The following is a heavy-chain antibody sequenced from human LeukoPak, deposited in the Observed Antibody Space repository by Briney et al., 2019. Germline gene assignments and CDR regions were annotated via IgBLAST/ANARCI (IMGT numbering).Heavy chain of an antibody. J-gene: IGHJ4*02. V-gene: IGHV4-39*01. CDR1: GGSISSSSYY. CDR3: ARGGEYYYDSSGYYS. Sequence: SETLSLTCTVSGGSISSSSYYWGWIRQPPGKGLEWIGSIYYSGSTYYNPSLKSRVTISVDTSKNQFSLRLSSVTAADTAVYYCARGGEYYYDSSGYYSWGQGALVTVSS. CDR2: IYYSGST. D-gene: IGHD3-22*01.